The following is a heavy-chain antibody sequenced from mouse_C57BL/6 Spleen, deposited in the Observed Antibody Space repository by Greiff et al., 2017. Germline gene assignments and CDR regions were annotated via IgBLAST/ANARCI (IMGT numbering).Heavy chain of an antibody. D-gene: IGHD1-1*02. Sequence: VQLQQSGAELVKPGASVKLSCKASGYAFSSSWMNWVKQRPGQGLEWIGRIYPGDGDTNYTGKFKGKATLTADKSSSTAYMQLSSLTSEDSAVYSCARSRECVDYYDAIDYWGQGTSVTVSS. CDR1: GYAFSSSW. CDR2: IYPGDGDT. V-gene: IGHV1-82*01. CDR3: ARSRECVDYYDAIDY. J-gene: IGHJ4*01.